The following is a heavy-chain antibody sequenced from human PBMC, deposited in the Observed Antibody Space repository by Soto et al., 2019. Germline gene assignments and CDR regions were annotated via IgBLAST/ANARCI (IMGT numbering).Heavy chain of an antibody. Sequence: ASVKVSCKASGYTFTSYYMHWVRQAPGQGLEWMGIINPSGGSTSYAQKLQGRVTMTTDTSTSTAYMELRSLRSDDTAVYYCARGSSGYFSYFDYWGQGTLVTVSS. D-gene: IGHD3-3*01. CDR2: INPSGGST. CDR3: ARGSSGYFSYFDY. J-gene: IGHJ4*02. CDR1: GYTFTSYY. V-gene: IGHV1-46*01.